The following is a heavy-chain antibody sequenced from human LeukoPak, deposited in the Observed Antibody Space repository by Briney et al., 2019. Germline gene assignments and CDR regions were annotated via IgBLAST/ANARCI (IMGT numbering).Heavy chain of an antibody. CDR1: GYTFTGYY. CDR3: ARYLNAAATRGCFDY. D-gene: IGHD2-15*01. CDR2: INPNSGGT. J-gene: IGHJ4*02. V-gene: IGHV1-2*06. Sequence: ASVKVSCKASGYTFTGYYMHWVRQAPGQGLEWMGRINPNSGGTNYAQKFQGRVTMTRDTSISTAYIELSRLRSDDTAVYYCARYLNAAATRGCFDYWGQGTLVTVSS.